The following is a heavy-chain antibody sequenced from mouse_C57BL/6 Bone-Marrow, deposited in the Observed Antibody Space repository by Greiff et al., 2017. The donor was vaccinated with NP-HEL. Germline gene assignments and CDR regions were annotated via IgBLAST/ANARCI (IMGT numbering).Heavy chain of an antibody. V-gene: IGHV5-6*01. CDR1: GFTFSSYG. CDR3: ARPDYGSSYVGWYFDV. J-gene: IGHJ1*03. Sequence: EVKVVESGGDLVKPGGSLKLSCAASGFTFSSYGMSWVRQTPDKRLEWVATISSGGRYTYYPDSVKGRFTISRDNAKNTLYLQMSSLKSEDTAMYSCARPDYGSSYVGWYFDVWGTGTTVTVSS. D-gene: IGHD1-1*01. CDR2: ISSGGRYT.